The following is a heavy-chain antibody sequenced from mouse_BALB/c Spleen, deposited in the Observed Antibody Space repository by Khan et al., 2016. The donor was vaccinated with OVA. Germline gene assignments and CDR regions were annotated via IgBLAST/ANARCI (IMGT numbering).Heavy chain of an antibody. V-gene: IGHV5-9*02. CDR1: GFAFNTYD. Sequence: EVELVESGGGLVKPGGSLKLSCAVSGFAFNTYDMSWVRQTPEKWLEWVATISSGGNYTHYPDSVKGRFTISRDNARNTLYLQMSSLRSEDTALYHWARHKPRATWEDKGGQGTSVTVSP. CDR3: ARHKPRATWEDK. CDR2: ISSGGNYT. J-gene: IGHJ4*01. D-gene: IGHD3-1*01.